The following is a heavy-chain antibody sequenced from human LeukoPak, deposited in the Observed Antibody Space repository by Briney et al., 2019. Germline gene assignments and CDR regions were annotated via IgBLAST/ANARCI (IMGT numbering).Heavy chain of an antibody. J-gene: IGHJ4*02. D-gene: IGHD6-13*01. CDR2: VNHSGTT. CDR3: ARHESFRSSWNY. CDR1: GGSFSGYY. V-gene: IGHV4-34*01. Sequence: KPSETLSLTCAVYGGSFSGYYWSWIRQPPGKGLEWIGEVNHSGTTNYNPSLKSRVTISVDTSKNQFSLKLSSVTAADTAVYYCARHESFRSSWNYWGQGALVTVSS.